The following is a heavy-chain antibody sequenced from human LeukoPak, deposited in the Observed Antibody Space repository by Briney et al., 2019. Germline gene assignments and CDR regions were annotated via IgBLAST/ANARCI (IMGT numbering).Heavy chain of an antibody. J-gene: IGHJ4*02. CDR3: AGASEMATILDY. V-gene: IGHV3-64*01. D-gene: IGHD5-24*01. CDR2: ISSNGGST. CDR1: GFTFSSYA. Sequence: PGGSLRLSCAASGFTFSSYAMHWVGQAPGKGLEYVSAISSNGGSTYYANSVKGRFTISRDNSKNTLYLQMGSLRAKDMVVYYCAGASEMATILDYWGQGTLVSVSS.